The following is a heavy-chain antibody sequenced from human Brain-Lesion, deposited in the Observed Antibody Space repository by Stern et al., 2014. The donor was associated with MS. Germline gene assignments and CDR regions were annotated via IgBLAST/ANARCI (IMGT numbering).Heavy chain of an antibody. Sequence: DQLVESGGGVVQPGRPLRLSCAASGFTFRRFGMHWVRQAPGKGLEWVAVISYDGSNKYYADSVKGRFTISRDNSKNTLYMQMNSLRAEDTAVYYCAKDRQWLTYFFDYWGQGSLVTVSS. D-gene: IGHD3-22*01. J-gene: IGHJ4*02. V-gene: IGHV3-30*18. CDR2: ISYDGSNK. CDR3: AKDRQWLTYFFDY. CDR1: GFTFRRFG.